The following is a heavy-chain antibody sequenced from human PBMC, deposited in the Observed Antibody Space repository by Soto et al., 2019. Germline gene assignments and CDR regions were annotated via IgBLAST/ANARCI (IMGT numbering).Heavy chain of an antibody. V-gene: IGHV3-48*02. D-gene: IGHD3-22*01. J-gene: IGHJ6*02. CDR1: GFIFSDYS. CDR2: ITTTSSTM. Sequence: GESLKISCTPSGFIFSDYSMNWVRQAPGKGLEWISYITTTSSTMYYADSVKGRFTISRDNAKNSLYLQMNSLRDEDTAVYYCARDSSGRQYYGMDVWGQGTTVTVS. CDR3: ARDSSGRQYYGMDV.